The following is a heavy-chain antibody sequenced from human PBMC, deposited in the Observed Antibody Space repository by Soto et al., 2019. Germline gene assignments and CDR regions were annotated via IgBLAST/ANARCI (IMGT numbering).Heavy chain of an antibody. V-gene: IGHV3-30-3*01. D-gene: IGHD3-3*01. CDR2: ISYDGSNK. Sequence: GGSLRLSCAASGFTFSSYAMHWVRQAPGKGLEWVEVISYDGSNKYYADSVKGRFTISRDNSKNTLYLQMNSLRAEDTAVYYCAREDRITIFGVVISYGMDVWGQGTTVTVSS. CDR1: GFTFSSYA. J-gene: IGHJ6*02. CDR3: AREDRITIFGVVISYGMDV.